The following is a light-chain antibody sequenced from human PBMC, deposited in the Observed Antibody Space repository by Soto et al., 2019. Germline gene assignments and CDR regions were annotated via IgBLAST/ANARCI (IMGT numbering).Light chain of an antibody. CDR1: QSISRF. CDR3: QHRSTWWT. Sequence: EVVLTQSPATLSLSPGDRATLSCRASQSISRFVAWYQHRPGQAPRLLIYDAFNWASGIPARFSGSGSGTDFTLTISGLAPEDSAVYYCQHRSTWWTFGQGTKVEIK. J-gene: IGKJ1*01. V-gene: IGKV3-11*01. CDR2: DAF.